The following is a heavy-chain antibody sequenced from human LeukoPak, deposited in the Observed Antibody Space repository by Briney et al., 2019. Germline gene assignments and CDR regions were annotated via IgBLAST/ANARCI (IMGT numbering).Heavy chain of an antibody. J-gene: IGHJ4*02. CDR1: GFTFSSYA. Sequence: PGGSLRLSCAASGFTFSSYAMSWVRQAPGKGLEWVSAISGSGGSTYYADSVKGRSTISRDNSKNTLYLQMNSLRAEDTAVYYCAKLGGSGSYYRGPVDYWGQGTLVTVSS. CDR2: ISGSGGST. CDR3: AKLGGSGSYYRGPVDY. V-gene: IGHV3-23*01. D-gene: IGHD3-10*01.